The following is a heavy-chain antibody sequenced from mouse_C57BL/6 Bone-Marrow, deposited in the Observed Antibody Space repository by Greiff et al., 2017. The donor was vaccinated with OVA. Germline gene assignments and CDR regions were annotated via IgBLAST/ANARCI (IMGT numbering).Heavy chain of an antibody. CDR3: ARDTTSDY. CDR2: IYPRSGNT. CDR1: FSPFTISG. J-gene: IGHJ2*01. V-gene: IGHV1-81*01. D-gene: IGHD1-1*01. Sequence: QLQPSCSFLARPVASVPLSFTSSFSPFTISGLCWLPPRPCPFLSWIGEIYPRSGNTYYNEKFKGKATLTADKSSSTAYMELRSLTSEDSAVYFCARDTTSDYWGQGTTLTVSS.